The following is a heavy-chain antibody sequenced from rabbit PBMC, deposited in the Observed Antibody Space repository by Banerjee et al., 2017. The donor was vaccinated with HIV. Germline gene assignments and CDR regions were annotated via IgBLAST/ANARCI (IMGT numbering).Heavy chain of an antibody. J-gene: IGHJ4*01. CDR3: ARDLAGVIGWNFNL. CDR1: GFSFSTNYW. D-gene: IGHD4-1*01. CDR2: IYAGSSDNS. Sequence: QSLEESGGDLVKPGASLTLTCTASGFSFSTNYWICWVRQAPGKGLEWIACIYAGSSDNSVYAAWAKGRFTISKTSSTTVTLQMTSLTAADTATYFCARDLAGVIGWNFNLWGQGTLVTVS. V-gene: IGHV1S40*01.